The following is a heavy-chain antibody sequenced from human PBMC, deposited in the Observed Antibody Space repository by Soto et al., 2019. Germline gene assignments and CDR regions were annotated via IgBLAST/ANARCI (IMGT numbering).Heavy chain of an antibody. CDR3: TTKWEQPSRGRDY. V-gene: IGHV3-15*07. Sequence: GGSLRLSCAASGFTFSNAWMNWVRQAPGKGLEWVGLFKSKTDGVTTEHAAPVKGRFTISSDDSKNTRYLQMNSLKTEDTAVYYCTTKWEQPSRGRDYWGQGTLVTVSS. CDR1: GFTFSNAW. D-gene: IGHD1-26*01. CDR2: FKSKTDGVTT. J-gene: IGHJ4*02.